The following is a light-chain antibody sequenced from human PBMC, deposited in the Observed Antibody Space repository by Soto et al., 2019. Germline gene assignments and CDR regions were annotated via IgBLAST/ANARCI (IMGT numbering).Light chain of an antibody. V-gene: IGLV2-14*01. CDR2: EVG. Sequence: QSVLTRPASVSGSPGQSITISCTGTSSDVSRYNYVSWYQQHPGKVPKLMIYEVGNRPSGVSNRFSGSKSGNTASLTISGLQAEDEADYYCSSYTSSSTYVFGTGTKVTVL. J-gene: IGLJ1*01. CDR1: SSDVSRYNY. CDR3: SSYTSSSTYV.